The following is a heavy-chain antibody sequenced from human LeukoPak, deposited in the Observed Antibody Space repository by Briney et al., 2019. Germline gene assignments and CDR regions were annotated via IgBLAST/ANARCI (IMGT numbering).Heavy chain of an antibody. D-gene: IGHD2-15*01. J-gene: IGHJ4*02. CDR3: ARGWGYCSGGSCFSTH. Sequence: SETLSLTCAVYGVSFSCYYWSWIRQPPGKGLEWIGEINHRGSTTYNPSLKSRVTISVDASKNQFSLKLSSVTAADTAVYYCARGWGYCSGGSCFSTHWGQGTLVTVST. CDR1: GVSFSCYY. V-gene: IGHV4-34*01. CDR2: INHRGST.